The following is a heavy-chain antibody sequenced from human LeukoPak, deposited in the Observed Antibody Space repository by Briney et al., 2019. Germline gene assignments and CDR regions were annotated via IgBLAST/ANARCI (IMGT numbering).Heavy chain of an antibody. Sequence: SETLSLTCTVSGGSISSYYWSWIRQPPGKGLEWIGYIYYSGSTNYNPSLKSRVTISVDTSKNQFSLKLSSVTAADTAVYYCARSRTYYYDSSGNRYYYGMDVWGQGTTVTVSS. J-gene: IGHJ6*02. D-gene: IGHD3-22*01. V-gene: IGHV4-59*01. CDR1: GGSISSYY. CDR3: ARSRTYYYDSSGNRYYYGMDV. CDR2: IYYSGST.